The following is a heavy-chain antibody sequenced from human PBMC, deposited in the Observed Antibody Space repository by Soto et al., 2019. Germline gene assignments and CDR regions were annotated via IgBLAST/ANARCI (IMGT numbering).Heavy chain of an antibody. D-gene: IGHD4-4*01. CDR2: INPSGGST. CDR3: ARDLEVTTHVKYYYYGMDV. Sequence: GASVKVSCKASGYTFTSYYMHWVRQAPGQGLEWMGIINPSGGSTSYAQKFQGRVTMTRDTSTSTVYMELSSLRSEDTAVYYCARDLEVTTHVKYYYYGMDVWGQGTTVTVSS. CDR1: GYTFTSYY. V-gene: IGHV1-46*01. J-gene: IGHJ6*02.